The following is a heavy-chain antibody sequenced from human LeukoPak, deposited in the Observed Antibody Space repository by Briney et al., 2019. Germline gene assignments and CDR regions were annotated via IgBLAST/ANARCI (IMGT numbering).Heavy chain of an antibody. J-gene: IGHJ4*02. CDR3: ARAVPLGYCSSTSCPVDY. Sequence: GASVKVSCKASGYTFTGYYMHWVRQAPGQGLEWMGWINPNSGGTNYAQKFQGRVTMTRDTSISTAYMELSRLRSDDTAVYYCARAVPLGYCSSTSCPVDYWGQGTLVTVSS. CDR1: GYTFTGYY. CDR2: INPNSGGT. D-gene: IGHD2-2*01. V-gene: IGHV1-2*02.